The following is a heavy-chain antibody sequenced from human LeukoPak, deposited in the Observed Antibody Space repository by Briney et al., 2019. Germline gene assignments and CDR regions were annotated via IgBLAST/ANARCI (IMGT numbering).Heavy chain of an antibody. J-gene: IGHJ4*02. CDR2: ISGSGGST. Sequence: PGGSPRLSCAASGFTVSSSYAMSWVRQAPGKGLEWVSAISGSGGSTYYADSVKGRFTISRDNSKNTLYLQMNSLRAEDTAVYYCAKSYYYDSSGYYSTNFDYWGQGTLVTVSS. V-gene: IGHV3-23*01. D-gene: IGHD3-22*01. CDR1: GFTVSSSYA. CDR3: AKSYYYDSSGYYSTNFDY.